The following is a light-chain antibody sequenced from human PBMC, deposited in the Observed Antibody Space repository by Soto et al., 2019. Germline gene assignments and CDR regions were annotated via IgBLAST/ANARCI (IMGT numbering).Light chain of an antibody. V-gene: IGLV2-11*01. CDR2: DVS. J-gene: IGLJ1*01. CDR3: CSYTSSITYV. CDR1: SSDVGGYNY. Sequence: QSALTQPRSVSGSPGQSVTISCTGTSSDVGGYNYVSWYQHHPGKAPKVMIYDVSKRPSGVPDRFSGSKSGNTASLTISGLQAEDEADYYCCSYTSSITYVFGTGTKVTV.